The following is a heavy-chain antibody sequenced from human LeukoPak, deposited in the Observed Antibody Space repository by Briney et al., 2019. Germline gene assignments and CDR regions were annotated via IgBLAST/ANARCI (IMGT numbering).Heavy chain of an antibody. D-gene: IGHD1-26*01. CDR2: ISGSGGST. CDR1: GFTFSSYA. CDR3: AKDLGGPLFSGSSDAFDI. Sequence: PGGSLRLSCAASGFTFSSYAMSWVRQAPGKGLEWVSAISGSGGSTYYADSVKGRFTISRDNSKNTLYLQMNSLRAEDTAVYYCAKDLGGPLFSGSSDAFDIWGQGTMVTVSS. J-gene: IGHJ3*02. V-gene: IGHV3-23*01.